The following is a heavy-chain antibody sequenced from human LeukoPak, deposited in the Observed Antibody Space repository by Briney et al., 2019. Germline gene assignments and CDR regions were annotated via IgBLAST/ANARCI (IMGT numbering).Heavy chain of an antibody. CDR3: ASTRYYGDYVYWFDP. CDR2: IYHSGST. Sequence: SETLSLTCTVSGYSISSGYYWGWIRQPPGKGLEWLGTIYHSGSTNYNPSLKSRVTISVDKSKNQFSLKLSSVTAADTAVYYCASTRYYGDYVYWFDPWGQGTLVTVSS. CDR1: GYSISSGYY. J-gene: IGHJ5*02. V-gene: IGHV4-38-2*02. D-gene: IGHD4-17*01.